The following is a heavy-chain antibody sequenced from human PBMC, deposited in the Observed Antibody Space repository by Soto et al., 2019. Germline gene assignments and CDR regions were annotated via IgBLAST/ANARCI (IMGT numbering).Heavy chain of an antibody. V-gene: IGHV3-23*01. J-gene: IGHJ5*02. CDR2: ISGSGGST. D-gene: IGHD2-2*01. Sequence: GGSLRLSCAASGFTFSSYAMSWVRQAPGKGLEWVSAISGSGGSTYYADSVKGRFTISRDNSKNTLYLQMNSLRAEDTAVYYCAKAASTSCYGVCWFDPWGQGTLVTVSS. CDR3: AKAASTSCYGVCWFDP. CDR1: GFTFSSYA.